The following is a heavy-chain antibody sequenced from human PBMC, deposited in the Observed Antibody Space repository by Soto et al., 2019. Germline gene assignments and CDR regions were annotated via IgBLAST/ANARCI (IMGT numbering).Heavy chain of an antibody. CDR2: ISGSGGST. CDR3: AKGERRYCSSTSCLTPIDY. D-gene: IGHD2-2*01. J-gene: IGHJ4*02. CDR1: GFTFSSYA. Sequence: GGFLRLSCAASGFTFSSYAMSWVRQAPGKGLEWVSAISGSGGSTYYADSVKGRFTISRDNSKNTLYLQMNSLRAEDTAVYYCAKGERRYCSSTSCLTPIDYWGQGTLVTVSS. V-gene: IGHV3-23*01.